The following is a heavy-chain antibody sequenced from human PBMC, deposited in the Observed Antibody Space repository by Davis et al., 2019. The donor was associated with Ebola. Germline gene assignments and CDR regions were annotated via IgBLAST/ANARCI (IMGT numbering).Heavy chain of an antibody. CDR1: AGSISSNY. CDR2: IYYSGST. V-gene: IGHV4-59*01. CDR3: AREASSGWYGGGYYYYGMDV. D-gene: IGHD6-19*01. Sequence: MPSETLSLTCTVSAGSISSNYWSWIRQPPGKGLEWIGSIYYSGSTNYNPSLKSRVTISGDTSKNQFSLKVNSVTAADTAVYYCAREASSGWYGGGYYYYGMDVWGQGTTVTVSS. J-gene: IGHJ6*02.